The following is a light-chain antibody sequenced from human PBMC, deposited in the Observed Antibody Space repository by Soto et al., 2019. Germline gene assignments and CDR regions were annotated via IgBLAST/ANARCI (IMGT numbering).Light chain of an antibody. V-gene: IGKV3-15*01. CDR2: RAS. CDR1: QSINST. J-gene: IGKJ4*01. Sequence: IVMTQSPATLYVSPGERATLSCRASQSINSTLAWYQQNPGQAPRLLMFRASIRATGFPARFSGSGSGTEFNITISSLQSEDSASYYCQQYNNLPRATFGGGTKVEIK. CDR3: QQYNNLPRAT.